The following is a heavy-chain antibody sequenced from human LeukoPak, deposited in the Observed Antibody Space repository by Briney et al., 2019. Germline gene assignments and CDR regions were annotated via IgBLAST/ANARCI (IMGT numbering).Heavy chain of an antibody. J-gene: IGHJ5*02. CDR1: GYSISSGYY. CDR3: ARDHSRFLEWFLNWFDP. D-gene: IGHD3-3*01. Sequence: PSGTLSLTCAVSGYSISSGYYWGWIRQPPGKGLEWIGSIYHSGNTYYNPSLKSRVTISVDTSKNQFSLKLSSVTAADTAVYYCARDHSRFLEWFLNWFDPWGQGTLVTVSS. V-gene: IGHV4-38-2*02. CDR2: IYHSGNT.